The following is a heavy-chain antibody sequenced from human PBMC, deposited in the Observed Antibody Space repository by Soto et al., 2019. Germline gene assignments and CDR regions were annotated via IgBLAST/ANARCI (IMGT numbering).Heavy chain of an antibody. J-gene: IGHJ5*02. V-gene: IGHV1-3*01. CDR3: ARGSDYYDSSGTPTGWFDP. Sequence: QVQLVQSGAEVKKPGASVKVSCKAPGYTFTSYAMHWVRQAPGQRLEWMGWINAGNGNTKYSQKFQGRVTITRDTSASTAYMELSSLRSEDTAVYYCARGSDYYDSSGTPTGWFDPWGQGTLVTVSS. CDR1: GYTFTSYA. CDR2: INAGNGNT. D-gene: IGHD3-22*01.